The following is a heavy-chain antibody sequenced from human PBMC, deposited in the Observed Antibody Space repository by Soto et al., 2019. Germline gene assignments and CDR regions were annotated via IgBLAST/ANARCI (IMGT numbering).Heavy chain of an antibody. Sequence: QVQLQESGPGLVKPSGTLSLTCAVSGASISDNNWWSWVRQPPGKGLEGIGEVVHRGTTNHNPSLRSRVTISMDKSKNQISLTLSSVTAADSAVYYCARHIGVTGTRGFDYWGQGTLVTVSS. CDR2: VVHRGTT. CDR1: GASISDNNW. CDR3: ARHIGVTGTRGFDY. V-gene: IGHV4-4*02. J-gene: IGHJ4*02. D-gene: IGHD6-19*01.